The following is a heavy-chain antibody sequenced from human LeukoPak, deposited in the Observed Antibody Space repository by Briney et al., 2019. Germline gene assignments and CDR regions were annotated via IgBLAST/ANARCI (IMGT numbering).Heavy chain of an antibody. D-gene: IGHD3-16*01. CDR2: ISSSGSTI. J-gene: IGHJ6*02. CDR1: GFTFSSYE. Sequence: GGSLRLPCAASGFTFSSYEMNWVRQAPGKGLEWVSYISSSGSTIYYADSVKGRFTISRDNAKNSLCLQMNSLRAEDTAVYYCAREGSFYAYGMDVWGQGTTVTVSS. CDR3: AREGSFYAYGMDV. V-gene: IGHV3-48*03.